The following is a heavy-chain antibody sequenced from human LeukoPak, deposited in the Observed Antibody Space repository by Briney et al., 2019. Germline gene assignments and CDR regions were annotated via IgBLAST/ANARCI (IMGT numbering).Heavy chain of an antibody. CDR2: IFTGSGDF. Sequence: NPGGSLRLSCAASGFTVSSNYMSWVRQAPGKGLEWVSSIFTGSGDFFYADSVKGRFTISRDDAKDSLYLHMNSLRAEDTAVYYCARGGRSDWFFDYWGQGILVTVSS. CDR3: ARGGRSDWFFDY. CDR1: GFTVSSNY. V-gene: IGHV3-21*01. D-gene: IGHD2-21*01. J-gene: IGHJ4*02.